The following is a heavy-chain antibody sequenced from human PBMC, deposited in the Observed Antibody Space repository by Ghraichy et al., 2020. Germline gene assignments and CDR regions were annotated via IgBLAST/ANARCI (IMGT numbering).Heavy chain of an antibody. CDR3: ARDSYGSGRLPFGS. CDR2: ITGSGSTV. D-gene: IGHD3-10*01. CDR1: GFTFSTYN. Sequence: GGSLRLSCEASGFTFSTYNMNWVRQAPGKGLEWVSYITGSGSTVYYADSVKGRFTISRDNAKNSLYLQMNNLRAEDTAVFYCARDSYGSGRLPFGSWGQGTLVTVSS. V-gene: IGHV3-48*01. J-gene: IGHJ4*02.